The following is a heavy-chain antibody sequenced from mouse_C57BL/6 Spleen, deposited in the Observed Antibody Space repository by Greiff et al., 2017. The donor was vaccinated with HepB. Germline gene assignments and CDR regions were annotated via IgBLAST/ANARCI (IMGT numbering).Heavy chain of an antibody. Sequence: DVMLVESGGDLVKPGGSLKLSCAASGFTFSSYGMSWVRQTPDKRLEWVATISSGGSYTYYPDSVKGRFTISRDNAKNTLYLQMSSLKSEDTAMYYCARLYDYDGYFDYWGQGTTLTVSS. CDR1: GFTFSSYG. J-gene: IGHJ2*01. V-gene: IGHV5-6*02. CDR3: ARLYDYDGYFDY. CDR2: ISSGGSYT. D-gene: IGHD2-4*01.